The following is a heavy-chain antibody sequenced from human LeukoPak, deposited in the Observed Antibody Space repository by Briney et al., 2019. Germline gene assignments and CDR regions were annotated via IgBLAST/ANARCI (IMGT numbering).Heavy chain of an antibody. D-gene: IGHD1-1*01. V-gene: IGHV3-23*01. CDR3: AKSHASIWNVYDY. Sequence: PGGSLRLSCAASGFTFSGYAMSWVRLAPGKGREWVSAITAGGDGTYYADSVKGRFTISRDNLKNMVFLQMNSLRAEDTAIYYCAKSHASIWNVYDYWGQGTLVTVSS. CDR1: GFTFSGYA. J-gene: IGHJ4*02. CDR2: ITAGGDGT.